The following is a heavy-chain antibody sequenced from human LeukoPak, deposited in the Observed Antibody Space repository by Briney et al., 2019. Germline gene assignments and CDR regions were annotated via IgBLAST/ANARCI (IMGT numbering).Heavy chain of an antibody. D-gene: IGHD1-26*01. CDR1: GGSISSYY. J-gene: IGHJ4*02. CDR2: IYYSGST. CDR3: ARRGYHDYSGFDY. V-gene: IGHV4-59*01. Sequence: PSETLSLTCTVSGGSISSYYWSWIRQPPGKGLEWIGYIYYSGSTNYNPSLKSRVTISVDTSKNQFSLKLSSVTAADTALYYCARRGYHDYSGFDYWGQGTLVTVSS.